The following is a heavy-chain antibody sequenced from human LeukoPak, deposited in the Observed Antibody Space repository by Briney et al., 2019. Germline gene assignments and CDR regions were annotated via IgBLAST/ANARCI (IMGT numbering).Heavy chain of an antibody. V-gene: IGHV3-11*01. CDR3: AIGARWAYYFDY. CDR1: GFTFSDYY. CDR2: ISTRDNTI. D-gene: IGHD4-23*01. Sequence: PGGSLRLSFTASGFTFSDYYMSWIRQTPGKGLEWLSYISTRDNTIQYADSVKGRFTISRDNANNSLFLQMNNLRAEDSAIYYCAIGARWAYYFDYWGQGSLVTVSS. J-gene: IGHJ4*02.